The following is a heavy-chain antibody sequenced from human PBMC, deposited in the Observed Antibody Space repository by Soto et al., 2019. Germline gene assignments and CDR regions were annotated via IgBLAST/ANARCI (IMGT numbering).Heavy chain of an antibody. Sequence: PSETLSLTCAVYGGSFSGYYWSWIRQPPGKGLEWIGEINHSGSTNYNPSLKSRVTISVDTSKNQFSPKLSSVTAADTAVYYCARRRRGPIAVAGYNWFDPWGQGTLVTVSS. CDR1: GGSFSGYY. V-gene: IGHV4-34*01. D-gene: IGHD6-19*01. J-gene: IGHJ5*02. CDR2: INHSGST. CDR3: ARRRRGPIAVAGYNWFDP.